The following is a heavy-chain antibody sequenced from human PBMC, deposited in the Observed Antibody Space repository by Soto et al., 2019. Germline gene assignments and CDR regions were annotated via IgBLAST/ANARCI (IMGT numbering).Heavy chain of an antibody. Sequence: SETLSLTCTVSGGSISSSSYYWGWIRQPPGKGLEWIGSIYYSGSTYYNPSLKSRVTISVDTSKNQFSLKLSSVTAADTAVYYCARLNWNYSDWGQGTLVTVSS. V-gene: IGHV4-39*01. J-gene: IGHJ4*02. CDR3: ARLNWNYSD. D-gene: IGHD1-7*01. CDR2: IYYSGST. CDR1: GGSISSSSYY.